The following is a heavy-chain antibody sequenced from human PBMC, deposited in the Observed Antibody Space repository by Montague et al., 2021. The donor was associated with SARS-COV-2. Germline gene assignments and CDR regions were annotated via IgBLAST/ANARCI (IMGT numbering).Heavy chain of an antibody. CDR1: GGSVSSGSYY. D-gene: IGHD3-22*01. Sequence: TLSLTCTVSGGSVSSGSYYRSWIRQPAGKGLEWIGRIYTSGSSNYTPSLKSRVTISVDTSKNQSSLKVSSVTAADTAVYYCARERSADYYDGSGYHSYKYGMDFWGQGTTVTVSS. CDR3: ARERSADYYDGSGYHSYKYGMDF. J-gene: IGHJ6*02. CDR2: IYTSGSS. V-gene: IGHV4-61*02.